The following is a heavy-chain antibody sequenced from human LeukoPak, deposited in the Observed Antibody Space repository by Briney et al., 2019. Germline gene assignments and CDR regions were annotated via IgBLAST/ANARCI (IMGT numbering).Heavy chain of an antibody. CDR1: GGSFSGYS. D-gene: IGHD3-3*01. CDR2: INHSAST. J-gene: IGHJ4*02. V-gene: IGHV4-34*01. CDR3: ARVTGSITIFVRRGIIDC. Sequence: SETLSLTCAVYGGSFSGYSWSWIRQPPGKGLEWIGEINHSASTNYNPSLKSRVIISVDMSKNQFSLKLSSVTAADTAVYYCARVTGSITIFVRRGIIDCWGQGTLVTVSS.